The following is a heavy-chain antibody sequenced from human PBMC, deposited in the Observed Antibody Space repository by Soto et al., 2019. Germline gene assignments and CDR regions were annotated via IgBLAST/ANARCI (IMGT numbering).Heavy chain of an antibody. CDR3: ARTVIYCSSTSCPGDH. J-gene: IGHJ4*02. CDR2: IYYSGST. CDR1: GGSISSGDYY. V-gene: IGHV4-30-4*01. Sequence: PSETLSLTCTVSGGSISSGDYYWSWIRQPPGKGLEWIGYIYYSGSTYYNPSLKSRVTISVDTSKNQFSLKLSSVTAADTAVYYCARTVIYCSSTSCPGDHWGQGTLVTVSS. D-gene: IGHD2-2*01.